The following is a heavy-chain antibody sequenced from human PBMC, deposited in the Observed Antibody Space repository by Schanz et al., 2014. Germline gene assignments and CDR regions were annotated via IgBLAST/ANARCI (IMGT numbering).Heavy chain of an antibody. CDR3: AKDGRLPYYGTGSDFDY. Sequence: EVHLLESGGGLVQPGGSLRLSCVASGFSFRKSAMSWVRQAPGKGLEWVSGMSGSGSTADYADSVKGRFTISRDNSNNTLYLQMNSLRAEDTAVYYCAKDGRLPYYGTGSDFDYWGQGTLXTVSS. CDR1: GFSFRKSA. V-gene: IGHV3-23*01. J-gene: IGHJ4*02. D-gene: IGHD3-22*01. CDR2: MSGSGSTA.